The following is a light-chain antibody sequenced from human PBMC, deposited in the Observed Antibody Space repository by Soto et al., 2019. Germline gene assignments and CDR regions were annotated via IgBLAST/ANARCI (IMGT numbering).Light chain of an antibody. J-gene: IGKJ5*01. CDR1: QSVSSY. V-gene: IGKV3-20*01. Sequence: SATFSVSSGERATTSCWASQSVSSYLAWYQQKPGQAPRLLIFVASTWASGIPSRFSASGSGTDFTLSISRLEPEDFAVYYCQHYSSALITFGQGTRLEIK. CDR2: VAS. CDR3: QHYSSALIT.